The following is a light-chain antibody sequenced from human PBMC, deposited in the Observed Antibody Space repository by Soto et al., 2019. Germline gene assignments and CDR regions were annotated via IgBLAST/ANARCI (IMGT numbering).Light chain of an antibody. CDR1: QTIMTY. V-gene: IGKV1-39*01. J-gene: IGKJ1*01. Sequence: QSASVGDEVTITCRASQTIMTYLNWYQLKPGKPPRLLIYAASSLQSGVPSRFSGSGSGTDFTLTISSLQPEDFATYSCQQSYNSPQTFGRGTKVDIK. CDR2: AAS. CDR3: QQSYNSPQT.